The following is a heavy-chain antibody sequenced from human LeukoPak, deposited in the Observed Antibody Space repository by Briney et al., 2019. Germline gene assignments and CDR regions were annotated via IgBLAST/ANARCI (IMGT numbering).Heavy chain of an antibody. CDR1: GYTFTSYG. CDR3: ARDLYGSSSWPNFDY. J-gene: IGHJ4*02. V-gene: IGHV1-2*02. CDR2: INPNSGGT. Sequence: GASVKVSCKASGYTFTSYGISWVRQAPGQGLEWMGWINPNSGGTNYAQKFQGRVTMTRDTSISTAYMEMSRLRPDDTAVYYCARDLYGSSSWPNFDYWGQGTLVTVSS. D-gene: IGHD6-13*01.